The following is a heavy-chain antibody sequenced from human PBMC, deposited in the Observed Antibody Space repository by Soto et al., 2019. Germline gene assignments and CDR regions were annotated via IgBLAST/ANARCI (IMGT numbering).Heavy chain of an antibody. V-gene: IGHV3-30-3*01. CDR3: ARVDAMLAATVARFDY. D-gene: IGHD6-25*01. Sequence: QVQLVESGGGVVQPARSLRLSCAASGFTFSNYAMHWVRQAPDKGLEWVAVISYDGDNKYYADSVKGRFTISRDNSKNTLYLQMNSLTTEDTAVYYCARVDAMLAATVARFDYWGQGTLVTVST. CDR1: GFTFSNYA. CDR2: ISYDGDNK. J-gene: IGHJ4*02.